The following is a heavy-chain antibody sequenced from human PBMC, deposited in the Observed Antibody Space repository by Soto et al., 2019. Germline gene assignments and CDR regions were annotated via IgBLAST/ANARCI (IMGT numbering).Heavy chain of an antibody. CDR3: ARDYAVTPGGFHY. J-gene: IGHJ4*02. V-gene: IGHV4-30-4*01. D-gene: IGHD4-17*01. Sequence: PSETLSLTCTVSGGSISSGDYYWSWIRQPPGKGLEWIGYIYYSGSTYYNPSLKSRVTISVDTSKNQFSLKLSSVTAADTAVYYCARDYAVTPGGFHYWGQGTLVTVSS. CDR2: IYYSGST. CDR1: GGSISSGDYY.